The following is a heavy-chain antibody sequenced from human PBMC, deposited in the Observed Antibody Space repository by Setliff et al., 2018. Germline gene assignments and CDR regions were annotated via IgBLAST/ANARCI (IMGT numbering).Heavy chain of an antibody. CDR2: ISGYKNNP. V-gene: IGHV1-18*01. Sequence: ASVKVSCKASGYTFTNYAISWVRQAPGQGLEWMGWISGYKNNPNYLQRMQGRFTMTTDTSTSTTYMELRSLRSDDTAVYYCARVALPAAIVRFDSWGQGTLVTVSS. CDR3: ARVALPAAIVRFDS. D-gene: IGHD2-2*01. J-gene: IGHJ4*02. CDR1: GYTFTNYA.